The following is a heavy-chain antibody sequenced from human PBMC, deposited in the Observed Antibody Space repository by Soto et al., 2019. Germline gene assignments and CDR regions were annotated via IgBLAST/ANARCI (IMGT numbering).Heavy chain of an antibody. V-gene: IGHV5-10-1*01. CDR2: IDPSDSYT. CDR1: GYSFTSYW. J-gene: IGHJ5*02. Sequence: PGESLKISCKGSGYSFTSYWIGWVRQMPGKGLEWMGRIDPSDSYTNYSPSFQGHVTISADKSISTAYPQWSSLKASDTAMYYCARRHSSSSAFDPWGQGTLVTVSS. CDR3: ARRHSSSSAFDP. D-gene: IGHD6-13*01.